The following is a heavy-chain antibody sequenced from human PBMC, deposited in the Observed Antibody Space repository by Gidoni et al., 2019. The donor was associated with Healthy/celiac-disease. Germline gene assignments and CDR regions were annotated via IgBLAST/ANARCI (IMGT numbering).Heavy chain of an antibody. CDR3: AKLIHDSRVTVGIYYYYYGMDV. Sequence: QVQLVESGGGVVQPGRSLRLSCAASGFTFSSYGMHWVRQAPGKGLEWVAVISYDGSNKYYADSVKGRFTISRDNSKNTLYLQMNSLRAEDTAVYYCAKLIHDSRVTVGIYYYYYGMDVWGQGTTVTVSS. V-gene: IGHV3-30*18. D-gene: IGHD2-21*01. CDR1: GFTFSSYG. CDR2: ISYDGSNK. J-gene: IGHJ6*02.